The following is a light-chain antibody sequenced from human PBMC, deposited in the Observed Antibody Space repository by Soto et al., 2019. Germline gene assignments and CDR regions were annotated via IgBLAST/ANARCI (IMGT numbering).Light chain of an antibody. V-gene: IGLV2-8*01. CDR1: SSDVGGYNY. CDR2: EVS. CDR3: SSYAGSNKSV. J-gene: IGLJ1*01. Sequence: QSALTQPPSASGSPGQSVTIFCTGTSSDVGGYNYVSWYQQHPGKAPKLMIYEVSKRPSGVPDRFSGSKSGNTASLTVSGLQPEDEADYYCSSYAGSNKSVFGTGTKLTVL.